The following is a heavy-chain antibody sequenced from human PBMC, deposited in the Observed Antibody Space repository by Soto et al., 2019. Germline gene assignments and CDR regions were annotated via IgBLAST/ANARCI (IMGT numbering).Heavy chain of an antibody. Sequence: SVKVSCKASGGTFSSYGISWVRQAPGQGLEWMGGTIPIFGIPNYAQKFQGRVKITADESTSTAYMELSSLRSEDTAVYYCARGTTGTRGYYYGMDVWGQGTTVTVSS. CDR2: TIPIFGIP. CDR3: ARGTTGTRGYYYGMDV. V-gene: IGHV1-69*13. J-gene: IGHJ6*02. D-gene: IGHD1-1*01. CDR1: GGTFSSYG.